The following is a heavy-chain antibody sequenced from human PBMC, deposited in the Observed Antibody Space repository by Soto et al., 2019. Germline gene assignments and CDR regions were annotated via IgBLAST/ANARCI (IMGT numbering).Heavy chain of an antibody. J-gene: IGHJ6*03. Sequence: GGSLRLSCAASGFTFSSYWMHWVRQAPGKGLVWVSRINSDGSSTSYADSVKGRFTISRDNAKNTLYLQMNSLRAEDTAVYYCARSIGELYYYYYMDVWGKGTTVTVSS. CDR2: INSDGSST. V-gene: IGHV3-74*01. CDR3: ARSIGELYYYYYMDV. CDR1: GFTFSSYW. D-gene: IGHD3-10*01.